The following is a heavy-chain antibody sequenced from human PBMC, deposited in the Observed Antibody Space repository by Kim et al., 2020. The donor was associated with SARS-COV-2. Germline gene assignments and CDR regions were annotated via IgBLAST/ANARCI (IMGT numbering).Heavy chain of an antibody. J-gene: IGHJ2*01. V-gene: IGHV4-59*13. CDR2: VYYGGST. Sequence: SETPSLTCTLSGGSMSSGYWSWIRQPPGKGLESIGYVYYGGSTNYNPSLKSRVTMSVDTSKNQFSLKLSSVTAADTAVYYCARNDWYFDLWGRGTLVTVS. CDR1: GGSMSSGY. CDR3: ARNDWYFDL.